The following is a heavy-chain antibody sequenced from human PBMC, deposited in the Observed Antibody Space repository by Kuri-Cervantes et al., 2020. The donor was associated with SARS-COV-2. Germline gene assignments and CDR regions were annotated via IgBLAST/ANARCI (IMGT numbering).Heavy chain of an antibody. CDR1: GGFFSGYY. Sequence: GSLRLACAVYGGFFSGYYWSWIRQPPGKGLEWIGEINHSGSTNYNPSLKSRVTISVDTSKNQFSLKLSSVTAADTAVYHCAGPRMMGYCSSTSCLSSYYYYGMDVWGQGTTVTVSS. J-gene: IGHJ6*02. CDR3: AGPRMMGYCSSTSCLSSYYYYGMDV. V-gene: IGHV4-34*01. D-gene: IGHD2-2*01. CDR2: INHSGST.